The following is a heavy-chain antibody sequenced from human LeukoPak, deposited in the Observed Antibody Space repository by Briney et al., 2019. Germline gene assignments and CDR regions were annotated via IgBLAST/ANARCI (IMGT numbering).Heavy chain of an antibody. CDR1: GFTFSSYG. D-gene: IGHD3-22*01. CDR2: ISGGGGST. Sequence: GGSLRLSCAASGFTFSSYGMHWVRQAPGKGLEWISPISGGGGSTYYTDSVRGRFTISRDNSKNTLYLQMNGLRAEDTAVYYCAKATMIVVATSYFDYWGQGTLVTVSS. CDR3: AKATMIVVATSYFDY. V-gene: IGHV3-23*01. J-gene: IGHJ4*02.